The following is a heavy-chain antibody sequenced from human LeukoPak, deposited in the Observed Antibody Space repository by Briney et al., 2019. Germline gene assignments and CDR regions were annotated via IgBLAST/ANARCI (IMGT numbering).Heavy chain of an antibody. D-gene: IGHD3-22*01. CDR1: GGSFSGYY. Sequence: SETLSLTCAAYGGSFSGYYWSWIRQPPGKGLEWIGEINHSGSTNYNPSLKSRVTISVDTSKNHLSLKLNSVTAADTAVYYCARGRGEYYDSSGYPRYYFDYWGQGTLVAVSS. CDR2: INHSGST. V-gene: IGHV4-34*01. CDR3: ARGRGEYYDSSGYPRYYFDY. J-gene: IGHJ4*02.